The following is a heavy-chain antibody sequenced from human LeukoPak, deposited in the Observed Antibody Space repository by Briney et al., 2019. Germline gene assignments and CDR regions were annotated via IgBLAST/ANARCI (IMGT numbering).Heavy chain of an antibody. V-gene: IGHV3-7*03. Sequence: GGSLRLSCAVSGFTFSGFWMSWSRQAPGKGLEWVASINSDGSEGYYADVVKGRFTISRDNAKNSLYLQINSLRAEDTVVYYCARSSYSSSSSVWGQGTMVTVSS. CDR2: INSDGSEG. CDR1: GFTFSGFW. CDR3: ARSSYSSSSSV. J-gene: IGHJ3*01. D-gene: IGHD6-6*01.